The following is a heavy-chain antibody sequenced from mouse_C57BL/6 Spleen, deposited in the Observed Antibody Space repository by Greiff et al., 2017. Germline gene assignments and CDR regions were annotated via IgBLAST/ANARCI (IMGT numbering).Heavy chain of an antibody. CDR3: AMDYSNPFAY. CDR2: INPNNGGT. D-gene: IGHD2-5*01. Sequence: VQLQQSGPELVKPGASVKIPCKASGYTFTDYNMDWVKQSHGKSLEWIGDINPNNGGTIYNQKFKGKATLTVDKSSSTAYMELRSLTSEDTAVYYCAMDYSNPFAYWGQGTLVTVSA. CDR1: GYTFTDYN. V-gene: IGHV1-18*01. J-gene: IGHJ3*01.